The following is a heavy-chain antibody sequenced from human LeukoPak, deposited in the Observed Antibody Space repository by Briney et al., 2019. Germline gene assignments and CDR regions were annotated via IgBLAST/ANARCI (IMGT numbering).Heavy chain of an antibody. V-gene: IGHV1-24*01. D-gene: IGHD3-3*01. CDR3: ATDLEWFLS. J-gene: IGHJ5*01. CDR1: GYTLTQLS. CDR2: FDLEDGHT. Sequence: GASVKVSCKVSGYTLTQLSVHWVRQAPGSGLEWMGGFDLEDGHTIYAQKFQGRVTMTEDTSTDTAYMELSSLTSEDTAVYYCATDLEWFLSWGQGTLVTVSS.